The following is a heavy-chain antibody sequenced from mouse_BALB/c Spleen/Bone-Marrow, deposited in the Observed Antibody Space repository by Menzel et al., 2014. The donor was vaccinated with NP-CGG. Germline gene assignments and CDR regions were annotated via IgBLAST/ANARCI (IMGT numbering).Heavy chain of an antibody. CDR2: INPNNGGT. V-gene: IGHV1-26*01. J-gene: IGHJ2*01. CDR3: ARGGLRQGVDY. CDR1: GYPFTECT. Sequence: GRLEHPGPDLGHRGSSAPLSCKTSGYPFTECTMHWVKHSHEKRLGRIVEINPNNGGTSYNQKFKGKATLTVDKSSSTAYMELLSLTSEDSAVYYCARGGLRQGVDYWGQGTTLTVSS. D-gene: IGHD2-2*01.